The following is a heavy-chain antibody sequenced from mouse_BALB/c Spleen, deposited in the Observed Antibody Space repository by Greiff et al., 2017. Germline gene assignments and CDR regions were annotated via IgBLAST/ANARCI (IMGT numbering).Heavy chain of an antibody. CDR2: IWGDGST. J-gene: IGHJ1*01. CDR3: ARDGHYYGSSYWYFDV. CDR1: GFSLTGYG. V-gene: IGHV2-6-7*01. D-gene: IGHD1-2*01. Sequence: VKLVESGPGLVAPSQSLSITCTVSGFSLTGYGVNWVRQPPGKGLEWLGMIWGDGSTDYNSALKSRLSISKDNSKSQVFLKMNSLQTDDTARYYCARDGHYYGSSYWYFDVWGAGTTVTVSS.